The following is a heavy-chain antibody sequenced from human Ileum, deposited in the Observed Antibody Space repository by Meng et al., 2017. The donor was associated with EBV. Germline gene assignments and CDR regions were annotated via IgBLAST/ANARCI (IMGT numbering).Heavy chain of an antibody. D-gene: IGHD2-15*01. Sequence: QVEVEESGPGLVKLSETLSLPCTVSGGSISSYYWSWIRQPPGKGLEWIGYIYYSGSTNYNPSLKSRVTISVDTSKNQFSLNLSSVTAADTAVYYCARGGWSLDYWGQGTLVTVSS. CDR2: IYYSGST. J-gene: IGHJ4*02. CDR1: GGSISSYY. CDR3: ARGGWSLDY. V-gene: IGHV4-59*08.